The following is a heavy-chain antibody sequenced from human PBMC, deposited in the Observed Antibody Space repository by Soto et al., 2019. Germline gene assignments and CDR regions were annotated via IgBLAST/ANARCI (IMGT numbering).Heavy chain of an antibody. V-gene: IGHV1-3*01. CDR1: GYTFTSYG. CDR3: ARDRRSVIAAAGRGEWFDP. CDR2: INAGNGNT. Sequence: ASVKVSCKASGYTFTSYGISWVRQAPGQGLEWMGWINAGNGNTKYSQKFQGRVTITRDTSASTAYMELSSLRSEDTAVYYCARDRRSVIAAAGRGEWFDPWGQGTLVTVSS. J-gene: IGHJ5*02. D-gene: IGHD6-13*01.